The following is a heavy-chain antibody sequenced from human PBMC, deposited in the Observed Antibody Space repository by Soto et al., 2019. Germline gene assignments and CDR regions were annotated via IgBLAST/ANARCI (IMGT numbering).Heavy chain of an antibody. Sequence: SETLSLTCAVYGGSFSGYYWSWIRQPPGKGLEWIGEINHSGSTNYNQSLKSRVTISVDTSKNQFSLKLSSVTAADTAVYYCARGPADADNYYYYYYMDVWGKGTTVTVYS. CDR2: INHSGST. V-gene: IGHV4-34*01. J-gene: IGHJ6*03. D-gene: IGHD1-20*01. CDR1: GGSFSGYY. CDR3: ARGPADADNYYYYYYMDV.